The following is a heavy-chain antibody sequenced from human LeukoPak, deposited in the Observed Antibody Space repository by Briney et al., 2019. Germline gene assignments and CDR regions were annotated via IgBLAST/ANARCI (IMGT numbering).Heavy chain of an antibody. V-gene: IGHV2-70*04. J-gene: IGHJ5*02. Sequence: SGPTLVNPTQTLTLTCTFSGFSLSTSGMRVSWIRQPPGKALEWLARIDWDDDKFYSTSLKTRLTISKDASKNQVVLTMTNMDPVDTATYYCARQQSPGWFDPWGQGTLVTVSS. D-gene: IGHD6-13*01. CDR2: IDWDDDK. CDR3: ARQQSPGWFDP. CDR1: GFSLSTSGMR.